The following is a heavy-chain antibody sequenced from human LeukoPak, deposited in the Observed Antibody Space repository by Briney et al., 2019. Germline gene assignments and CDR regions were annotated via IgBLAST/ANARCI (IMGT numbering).Heavy chain of an antibody. V-gene: IGHV3-74*01. D-gene: IGHD3-10*01. CDR2: ISGDESRT. CDR1: GFTFRSYW. J-gene: IGHJ4*02. CDR3: VRDDGYYYGSGTYSRD. Sequence: GGSLRLFCAASGFTFRSYWMHWVRQARGKGLVWVSHISGDESRTIYADSVQGRFTLSRDNAKHTLYQQMNSLRAEETAVYYCVRDDGYYYGSGTYSRDWGQGTLVTVYS.